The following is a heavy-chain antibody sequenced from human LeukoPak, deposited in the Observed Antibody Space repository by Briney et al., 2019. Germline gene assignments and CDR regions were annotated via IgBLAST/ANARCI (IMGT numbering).Heavy chain of an antibody. Sequence: GGSLRLSCAASGFTFSTYSMNWVRQAPGKGLECVSSISSSGAYIYYADSVKGRFTISRDNAKKSLYLQMNSLRAEDTAIYYCVGNYYDSSGLDYWGQGTLVTVTS. J-gene: IGHJ4*02. V-gene: IGHV3-21*01. CDR1: GFTFSTYS. CDR2: ISSSGAYI. D-gene: IGHD3-22*01. CDR3: VGNYYDSSGLDY.